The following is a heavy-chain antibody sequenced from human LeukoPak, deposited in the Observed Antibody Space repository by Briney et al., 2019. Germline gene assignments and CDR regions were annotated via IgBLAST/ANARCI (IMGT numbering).Heavy chain of an antibody. Sequence: GGSLRLSCAASGFSFSSHGMHWVRQAPGKGLEWVTFIQYDGTNKYYADSVKGRFTISRDNSKNTLYLQMNSLRPEDTAAYYCAKGGDYRIFDYWGQGTLVTVSS. J-gene: IGHJ4*02. CDR2: IQYDGTNK. CDR3: AKGGDYRIFDY. CDR1: GFSFSSHG. V-gene: IGHV3-30*02. D-gene: IGHD1-14*01.